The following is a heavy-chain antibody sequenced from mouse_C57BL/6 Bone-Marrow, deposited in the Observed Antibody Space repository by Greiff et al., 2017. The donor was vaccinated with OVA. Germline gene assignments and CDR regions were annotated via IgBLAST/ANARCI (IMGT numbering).Heavy chain of an antibody. J-gene: IGHJ4*01. Sequence: VQLQQSGAELARPGASVKLSCKASGYTFTSYGISWVKQRTGQGLEWIGEIYPRSGNTYYNEKFKGKATLTADKSSSTAYMELRSLTSEDAAVYFCARWDYYGYYAMDYWGQGTSVTVSS. CDR2: IYPRSGNT. D-gene: IGHD1-1*01. V-gene: IGHV1-81*01. CDR1: GYTFTSYG. CDR3: ARWDYYGYYAMDY.